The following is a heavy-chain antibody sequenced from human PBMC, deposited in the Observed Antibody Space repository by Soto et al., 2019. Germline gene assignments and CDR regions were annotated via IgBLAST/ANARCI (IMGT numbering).Heavy chain of an antibody. CDR2: ISSDGNDK. CDR1: GFTFRNYG. Sequence: GGSLRLSCAASGFTFRNYGMQWVRQAPGKGLEWVALISSDGNDKYYADSVKARFTISRDNSKNTLYLQMNSLRAEDTAVYYCLGGHYCGDYWGHGTVVTVSS. D-gene: IGHD3-22*01. CDR3: LGGHYCGDY. V-gene: IGHV3-30*03. J-gene: IGHJ4*01.